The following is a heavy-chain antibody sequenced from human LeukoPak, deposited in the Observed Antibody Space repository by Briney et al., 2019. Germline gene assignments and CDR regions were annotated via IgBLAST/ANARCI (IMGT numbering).Heavy chain of an antibody. V-gene: IGHV3-7*01. CDR3: ASGRQLGY. J-gene: IGHJ4*02. CDR2: IKEDGSEK. CDR1: GFTFSNYW. Sequence: AGSLRLSCAASGFTFSNYWMSWVRQAPGKGREWVANIKEDGSEKYYVDSVKGRFTISRDNARNSLYLQMNSLRAEDTAVYYCASGRQLGYWGQGTLVTVSS. D-gene: IGHD6-13*01.